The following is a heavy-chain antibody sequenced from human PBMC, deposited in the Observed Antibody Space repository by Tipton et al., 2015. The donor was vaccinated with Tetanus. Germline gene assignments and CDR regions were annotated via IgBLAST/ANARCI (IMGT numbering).Heavy chain of an antibody. D-gene: IGHD3-10*01. CDR2: MNPNSGNT. V-gene: IGHV1-8*01. Sequence: QSGAEVKKPGASVKVSCKASGYTFTSYDINWVRQATGQGLEWMGWMNPNSGNTGYAQKFQGRVTMTRDTSISTAYMEVSSLRSEDTAVYYCARANYYGSGSYYTTRAFDIWGQGTMVTVSS. J-gene: IGHJ3*02. CDR3: ARANYYGSGSYYTTRAFDI. CDR1: GYTFTSYD.